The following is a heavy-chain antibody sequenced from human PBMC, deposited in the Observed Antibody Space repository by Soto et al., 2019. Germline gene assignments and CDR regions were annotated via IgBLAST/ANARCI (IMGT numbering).Heavy chain of an antibody. D-gene: IGHD6-19*01. CDR2: ISGSGGST. J-gene: IGHJ4*02. CDR3: AKDPLLYMAVPKNYFDY. Sequence: PGGSLRLSCAASGFTFSSYAMSWVRQAPGKGLEWVSAISGSGGSTYYADSVKGRFTISRDNSKNTLYLQMNSLRAEDTAVYYCAKDPLLYMAVPKNYFDYWGQGTLVTVSS. V-gene: IGHV3-23*01. CDR1: GFTFSSYA.